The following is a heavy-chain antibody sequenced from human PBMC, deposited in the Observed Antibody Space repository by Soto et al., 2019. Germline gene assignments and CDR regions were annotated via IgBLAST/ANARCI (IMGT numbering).Heavy chain of an antibody. CDR2: ILYDGSNK. J-gene: IGHJ4*02. V-gene: IGHV3-30-3*01. Sequence: QVQLVESGGGVVQPGRSLRLSCAASGFTFSSYAVHWVRQAPGKGLEWVAVILYDGSNKYYADSVKGRFSISRDNSKNTLYLQMNSLRAEDTAVYYCVRGLFDFFDSSGPAGFWGQGTLVPVSS. CDR3: VRGLFDFFDSSGPAGF. CDR1: GFTFSSYA. D-gene: IGHD3-22*01.